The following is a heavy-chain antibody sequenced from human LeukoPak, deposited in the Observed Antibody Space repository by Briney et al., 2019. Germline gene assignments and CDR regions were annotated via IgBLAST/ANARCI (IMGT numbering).Heavy chain of an antibody. CDR3: ARVPGYDFWSGYSSY. Sequence: ASVKVSCKASGYTFTSYGISWVRQASGQGLEWMGWISAYNGNTNYAQKLQGRVTMTTDTSTSTAYMELRSLRSDDTAVYYCARVPGYDFWSGYSSYWGQGTLVTVSS. V-gene: IGHV1-18*01. J-gene: IGHJ4*02. CDR1: GYTFTSYG. D-gene: IGHD3-3*01. CDR2: ISAYNGNT.